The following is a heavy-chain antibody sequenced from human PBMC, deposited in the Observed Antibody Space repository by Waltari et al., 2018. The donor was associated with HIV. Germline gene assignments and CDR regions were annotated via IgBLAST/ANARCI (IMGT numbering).Heavy chain of an antibody. CDR1: GFSFNKFA. CDR3: AKTVPTVTSIFEGFDV. Sequence: QLLESGGGLVKPGGSLRLSCVASGFSFNKFAMNWVRQAPGEGLEWLSSISGSGGNKYYADSVKGRISISRENSQNTVYLQINSLRVDDTATYYCAKTVPTVTSIFEGFDVWGQGAMVIVSS. J-gene: IGHJ3*01. CDR2: ISGSGGNK. V-gene: IGHV3-23*01. D-gene: IGHD4-17*01.